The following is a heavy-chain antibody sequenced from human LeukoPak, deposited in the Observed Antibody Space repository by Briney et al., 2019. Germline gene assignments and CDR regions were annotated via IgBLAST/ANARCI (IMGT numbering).Heavy chain of an antibody. CDR1: GYTFTDYF. CDR2: INPNSGGT. J-gene: IGHJ4*02. Sequence: ASVKVSCKASGYTFTDYFLHWVRQAPRQGPEWMGRINPNSGGTNFAQKFQGRVTMTRDTSISTAYMDLSGLRSDDTAVYYCARDRDYSSSLRDYWGQGTLVTVSS. CDR3: ARDRDYSSSLRDY. V-gene: IGHV1-2*06. D-gene: IGHD6-6*01.